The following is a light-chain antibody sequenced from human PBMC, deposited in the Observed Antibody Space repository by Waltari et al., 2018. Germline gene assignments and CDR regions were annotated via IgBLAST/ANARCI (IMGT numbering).Light chain of an antibody. V-gene: IGLV8-61*01. Sequence: QTVVPQEPSLSVYPGGTVTRTCALSSGSLSNPPYPAWSHLPPGPAPRTLVYKANARSSGVPDRFSGSILGNTAALTITGAQADDESDYYCALYMGSGIWVFGGGTRVTVL. J-gene: IGLJ3*02. CDR1: SGSLSNPPY. CDR2: KAN. CDR3: ALYMGSGIWV.